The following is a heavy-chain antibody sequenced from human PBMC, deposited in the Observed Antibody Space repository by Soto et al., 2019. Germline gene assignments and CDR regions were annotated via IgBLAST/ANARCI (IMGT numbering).Heavy chain of an antibody. CDR1: SGSLTRCHYY. CDR3: ASITMVRGVPLLLFDY. Sequence: SQTLSLTGTCSSGSLTRCHYYWMRIRHPPAKGLEWIGYSYYNGSTYYNPSLKRRVTISVDTSKNQFSLKLSSVTAADKAVYYCASITMVRGVPLLLFDYWGQGTLVTVSS. J-gene: IGHJ4*02. CDR2: SYYNGST. V-gene: IGHV4-30-4*01. D-gene: IGHD3-10*01.